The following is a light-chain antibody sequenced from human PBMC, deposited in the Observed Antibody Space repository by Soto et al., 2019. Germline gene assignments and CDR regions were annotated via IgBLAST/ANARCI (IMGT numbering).Light chain of an antibody. Sequence: IQLTQSPSTLSASVGDRVTITGRASQSISSWLAWYQQKPGKAPKLLIYDASSLESGVPSRFSGSGSGTEFTLTISSLQPDDFATYYCQQYNSYPYTFGQGTKVDIK. J-gene: IGKJ2*01. CDR3: QQYNSYPYT. CDR2: DAS. CDR1: QSISSW. V-gene: IGKV1-5*01.